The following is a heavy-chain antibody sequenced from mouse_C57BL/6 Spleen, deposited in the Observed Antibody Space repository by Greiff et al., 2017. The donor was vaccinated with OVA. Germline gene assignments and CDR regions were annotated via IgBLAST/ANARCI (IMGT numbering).Heavy chain of an antibody. Sequence: VPLQQPGAELVKPGASVKMSCKASGSTFTSYWITWVKQRPGQGLEWIGDIYPGSGSTTYNEKFTSKATLTVDTSTSTAYMQLSSLTSEDSAVYYCASYKTVVHLDYWGQGTTLTVSS. D-gene: IGHD1-1*01. J-gene: IGHJ2*01. V-gene: IGHV1-55*01. CDR1: GSTFTSYW. CDR3: ASYKTVVHLDY. CDR2: IYPGSGST.